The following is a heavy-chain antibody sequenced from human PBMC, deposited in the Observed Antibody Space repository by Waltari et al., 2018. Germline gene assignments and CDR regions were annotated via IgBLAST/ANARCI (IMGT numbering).Heavy chain of an antibody. Sequence: QVHLQESAPGLVKPSETLSLTCTVAGASLTTGGFYWGWVRQRPGKGLEWIGYVYYDGESFYSPSLTRRIVISLDKTKNQFSLNLGSVTAADTATYFCVRATAGAASPFDYWGKGTLVTVSS. CDR1: GASLTTGGFY. D-gene: IGHD6-19*01. V-gene: IGHV4-31*03. CDR2: VYYDGES. J-gene: IGHJ4*02. CDR3: VRATAGAASPFDY.